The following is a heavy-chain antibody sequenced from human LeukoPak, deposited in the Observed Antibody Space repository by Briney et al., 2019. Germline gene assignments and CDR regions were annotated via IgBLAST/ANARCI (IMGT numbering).Heavy chain of an antibody. V-gene: IGHV3-7*01. J-gene: IGHJ4*02. CDR3: ARDVTGYVDY. Sequence: GGSLRLSCAASGFTFRGYWMSWVRQDPGKGLEWVASMKQDGSEKYYVDSVKGRFTISRDNAKSSLYLQMNSLRAEDTAVYYCARDVTGYVDYWGQGTLVTVSS. D-gene: IGHD1-1*01. CDR1: GFTFRGYW. CDR2: MKQDGSEK.